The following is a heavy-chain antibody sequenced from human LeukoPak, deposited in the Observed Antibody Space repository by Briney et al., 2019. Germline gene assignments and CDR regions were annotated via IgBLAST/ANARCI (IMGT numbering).Heavy chain of an antibody. CDR1: GFVFSDYS. CDR3: ARDDNWGFDY. CDR2: IRGSGSGM. D-gene: IGHD7-27*01. Sequence: GGSLRLSCAASGFVFSDYSMNWVRQAPGKGLEWVANIRGSGSGMGYGSYYADSVKSRFTISRDNAKTSLYLQMNSLRADDTAVYYCARDDNWGFDYWGQGALVTVSS. J-gene: IGHJ4*02. V-gene: IGHV3-48*04.